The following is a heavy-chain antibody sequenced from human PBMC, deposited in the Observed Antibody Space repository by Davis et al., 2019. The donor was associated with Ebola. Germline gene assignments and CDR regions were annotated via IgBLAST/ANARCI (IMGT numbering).Heavy chain of an antibody. CDR1: GFTFSNYW. CDR2: INTDGTTT. V-gene: IGHV3-74*01. J-gene: IGHJ4*02. CDR3: ATSESFFDYAAYFHY. Sequence: PGGSLRLSCAASGFTFSNYWIHWVRLAPGKGPVWVSRINTDGTTTTYADSVKGRFTISRDNAKNTLYLQMNSLRAEDTAVYFCATSESFFDYAAYFHYWGQGTLLTVSS. D-gene: IGHD3-16*01.